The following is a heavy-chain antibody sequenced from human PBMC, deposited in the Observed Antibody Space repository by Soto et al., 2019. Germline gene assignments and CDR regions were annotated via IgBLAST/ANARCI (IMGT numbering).Heavy chain of an antibody. Sequence: QVQLVESGGGVVQPGRSLRLSCAASAFTFRSYAMHWVRQAPGKGLEWVAVISYDGTYKYYADSVKGRFTISRDNSKNTLYLQMSSLRPEDTAVYYCARDAIYVGSGYYGSYFDSWGQGSLVTVSS. CDR3: ARDAIYVGSGYYGSYFDS. CDR2: ISYDGTYK. J-gene: IGHJ4*02. D-gene: IGHD3-22*01. CDR1: AFTFRSYA. V-gene: IGHV3-30-3*01.